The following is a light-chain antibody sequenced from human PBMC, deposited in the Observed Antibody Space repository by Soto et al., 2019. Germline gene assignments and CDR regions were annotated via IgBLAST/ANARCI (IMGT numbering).Light chain of an antibody. J-gene: IGKJ1*01. V-gene: IGKV1-5*01. CDR3: QQYNRYPT. CDR1: QSISTW. Sequence: DIQMTQSPSTLSASVGDRVTITCRASQSISTWLAWYQQKPGKAPKLLMYDASTLERGVPLRFSGSGSGTDFTLNISSLQPDDFATYYCQQYNRYPTFGQGTKVESK. CDR2: DAS.